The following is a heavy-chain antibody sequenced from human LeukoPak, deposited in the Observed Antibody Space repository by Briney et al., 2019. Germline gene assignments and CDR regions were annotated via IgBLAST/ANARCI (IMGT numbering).Heavy chain of an antibody. CDR1: GVSISSSNSY. V-gene: IGHV4-39*07. Sequence: SETLSLTCTVSGVSISSSNSYWTWIRQPPGKGLEWIGTIYHSGSTYYNPSLKSRVTISADTSKNQFSLKLSSVTAADTAVYYCARPRDFWSGYSHFDYWGQGTLVTVSS. J-gene: IGHJ4*02. CDR2: IYHSGST. D-gene: IGHD3-3*01. CDR3: ARPRDFWSGYSHFDY.